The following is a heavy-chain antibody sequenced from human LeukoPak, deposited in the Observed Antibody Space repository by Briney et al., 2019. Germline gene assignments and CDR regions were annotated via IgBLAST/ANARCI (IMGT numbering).Heavy chain of an antibody. J-gene: IGHJ4*02. CDR1: GFTFDDYA. V-gene: IGHV3-43*02. Sequence: GGSLRLSCAASGFTFDDYAMHWVRQAPGKGLEWVSLISGDGGSTYYADSVKGRFTISRDNSKNTLYLQMNSLRAEDTAVYYCAKARLVSGYYFDYWGQGTLVTVSS. D-gene: IGHD6-19*01. CDR2: ISGDGGST. CDR3: AKARLVSGYYFDY.